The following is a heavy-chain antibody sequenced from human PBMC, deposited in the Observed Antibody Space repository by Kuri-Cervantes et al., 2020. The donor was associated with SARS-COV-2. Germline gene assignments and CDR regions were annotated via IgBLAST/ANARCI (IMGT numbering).Heavy chain of an antibody. CDR3: ARETGSWYVFH. CDR1: GYSISSGYY. CDR2: IYHSGST. Sequence: SESLRLTCTVSGYSISSGYYWGWIRPPPGKGLEWIGSIYHSGSTYYNPSLKSRVTISVNTSKNQFSLKLSSVTSADTAVYYCARETGSWYVFHWGQGNLVTVSS. D-gene: IGHD6-13*01. J-gene: IGHJ4*02. V-gene: IGHV4-38-2*02.